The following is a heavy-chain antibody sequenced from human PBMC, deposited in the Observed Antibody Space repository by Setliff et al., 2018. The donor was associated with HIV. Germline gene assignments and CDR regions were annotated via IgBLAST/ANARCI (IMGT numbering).Heavy chain of an antibody. CDR1: GYTFTSYA. V-gene: IGHV1-3*01. D-gene: IGHD6-6*01. Sequence: EASVKVSCKASGYTFTSYAMHWVRQAPGQRLEWMGWINAGNGNTKYSQKLQGRVTMTTETSTSTAYMELRSLRSDDTAVYYCARGRISVEAAPLGWFDPWGQGTLVTVSS. CDR3: ARGRISVEAAPLGWFDP. J-gene: IGHJ5*02. CDR2: INAGNGNT.